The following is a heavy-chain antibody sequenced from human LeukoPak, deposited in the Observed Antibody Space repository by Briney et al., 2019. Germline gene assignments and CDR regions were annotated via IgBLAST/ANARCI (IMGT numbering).Heavy chain of an antibody. CDR3: ARGVTSAWYLRYYFEY. CDR1: GFIFGSYW. J-gene: IGHJ4*02. CDR2: IKQDGSET. V-gene: IGHV3-7*03. Sequence: GGSLRFSCAASGFIFGSYWMSWVRQVPGKGLEWVANIKQDGSETYYVDSVEGRFTISRDNAKNSLFLQMNSLRADDTALYYCARGVTSAWYLRYYFEYWGQGILVTVSS. D-gene: IGHD6-13*01.